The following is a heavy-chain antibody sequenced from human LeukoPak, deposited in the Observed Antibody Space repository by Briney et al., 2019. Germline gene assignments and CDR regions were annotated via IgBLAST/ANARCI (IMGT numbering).Heavy chain of an antibody. V-gene: IGHV4-4*08. CDR3: ARGGSTSAGGYYYYYMDV. CDR1: GGSISSYY. Sequence: SETLSLTCTVSGGSISSYYWSWIRQPPGKGLEWIGYIYTSGSTNYNPSLKSRVTISVDTSKNQFSLKLSSVTAADTAVYYCARGGSTSAGGYYYYYMDVWGKGTTVTVSS. D-gene: IGHD2-2*01. J-gene: IGHJ6*03. CDR2: IYTSGST.